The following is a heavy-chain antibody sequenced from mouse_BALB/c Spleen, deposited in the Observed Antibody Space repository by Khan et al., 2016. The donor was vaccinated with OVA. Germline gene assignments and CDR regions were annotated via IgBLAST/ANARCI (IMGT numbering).Heavy chain of an antibody. CDR1: GFTFSSYG. CDR2: INSNGGST. V-gene: IGHV5-6-3*01. J-gene: IGHJ2*01. Sequence: EVELVESGGGLVQPGGSLKLSCAASGFTFSSYGMSWVRQTPDKRLELVATINSNGGSTYYPDSLKGRFTISRDNAKNTLYLQMSSLKSEDTAMYYGAKMARTINWGQGTTLTVSS. CDR3: AKMARTIN.